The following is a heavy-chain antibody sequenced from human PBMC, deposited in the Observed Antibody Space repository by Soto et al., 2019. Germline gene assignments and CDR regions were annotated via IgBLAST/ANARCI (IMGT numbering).Heavy chain of an antibody. J-gene: IGHJ4*02. CDR3: ARAPYKFIRRASCYFDY. CDR2: IYHSGST. V-gene: IGHV4-4*02. Sequence: PSETLSLTCAVSGGSISSSNWWSWVRQPPGKGLEWIGEIYHSGSTNYNPSLKSRVTISVDKSKNQFSLKLSSVTAADTAVYYCARAPYKFIRRASCYFDYWGQGTLVTVSS. CDR1: GGSISSSNW. D-gene: IGHD1-1*01.